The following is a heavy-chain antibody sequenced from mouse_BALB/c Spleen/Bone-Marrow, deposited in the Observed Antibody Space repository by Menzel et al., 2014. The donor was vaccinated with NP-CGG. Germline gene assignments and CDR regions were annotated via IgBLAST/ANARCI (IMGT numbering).Heavy chain of an antibody. Sequence: VQLQQSGPELVKPGASVKISCKASGYSFTGYYMHWVKQSHGNSLDWIGYIYPYNGVSSYNQKFKGKATLTVDKSSSTAYMELRSLSSDDSAVYYCKGRGEYFDVWGAGTTVTVSS. CDR2: IYPYNGVS. J-gene: IGHJ1*01. V-gene: IGHV1-31*01. CDR1: GYSFTGYY. CDR3: KGRGEYFDV.